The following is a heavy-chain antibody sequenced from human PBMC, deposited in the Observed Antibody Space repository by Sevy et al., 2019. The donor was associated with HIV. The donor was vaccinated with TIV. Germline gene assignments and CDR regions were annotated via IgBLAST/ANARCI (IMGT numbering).Heavy chain of an antibody. J-gene: IGHJ4*02. V-gene: IGHV3-49*04. Sequence: GGSLRLSCTASGFTFSDYAMTWVRQAPGKGLEWVSFIRSKFYGGTAEYAGSVKGRFSISRDDSKNIAYLQMNSLKTDDTGVYYCIRDGRGYSRPFDYWGQGTLVTVSS. CDR2: IRSKFYGGTA. D-gene: IGHD5-18*01. CDR1: GFTFSDYA. CDR3: IRDGRGYSRPFDY.